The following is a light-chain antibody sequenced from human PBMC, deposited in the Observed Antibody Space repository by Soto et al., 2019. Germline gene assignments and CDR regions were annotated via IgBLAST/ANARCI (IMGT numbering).Light chain of an antibody. CDR2: AAS. CDR3: QQSYSTPRFT. Sequence: DIPMTQSPSSLSASVGDRVTITCRASQSISSYLNWYQQKPGKAPKLLIYAASSLQSGVPSRFSGSGSGTDFTLPISSLQPEDFATYYCQQSYSTPRFTFGPGTKVDIK. J-gene: IGKJ3*01. CDR1: QSISSY. V-gene: IGKV1-39*01.